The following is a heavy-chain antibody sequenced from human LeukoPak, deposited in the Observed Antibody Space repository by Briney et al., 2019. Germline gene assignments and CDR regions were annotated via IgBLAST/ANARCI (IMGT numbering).Heavy chain of an antibody. J-gene: IGHJ5*02. Sequence: SQTLSLTCTVSGGSISSGSYYWSWIRQPAGKGLEWIGRIYTSGSTNYNPSLKSRVTISVDTSKSQFSLKLSSVTAADTAVYYCARDHGEQQLVRGWWFDPWGQGTLVTVSS. CDR3: ARDHGEQQLVRGWWFDP. CDR1: GGSISSGSYY. D-gene: IGHD6-13*01. CDR2: IYTSGST. V-gene: IGHV4-61*02.